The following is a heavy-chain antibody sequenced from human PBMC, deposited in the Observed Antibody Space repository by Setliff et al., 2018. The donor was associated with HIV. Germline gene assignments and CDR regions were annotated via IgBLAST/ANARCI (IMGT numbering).Heavy chain of an antibody. D-gene: IGHD5-18*01. V-gene: IGHV4-59*01. J-gene: IGHJ4*02. CDR3: ARVPRQLLKGAAAYFDY. CDR1: GGSISNYY. Sequence: PSETLSLTCTVSGGSISNYYWSWIRQPPGKGLEWIGYIYYSGSTSYNPPLKSRVTISVDTSKNQFSLRLNSVTAADTAVYYCARVPRQLLKGAAAYFDYWGQGTLVTVSS. CDR2: IYYSGST.